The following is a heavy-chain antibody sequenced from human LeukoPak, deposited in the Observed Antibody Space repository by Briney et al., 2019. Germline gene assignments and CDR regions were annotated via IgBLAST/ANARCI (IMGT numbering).Heavy chain of an antibody. CDR3: ARVLRYQLPPDF. CDR2: IYSGGST. Sequence: GGSLRLSCAASGLTVSSTYMSWVRQTPGKGLEWVSVIYSGGSTYYADSVKGRFTISRDNSKNTLYLQMNSLRVEDTAVYYCARVLRYQLPPDFWGQGTLVTVSS. CDR1: GLTVSSTY. D-gene: IGHD2-2*01. J-gene: IGHJ4*02. V-gene: IGHV3-66*01.